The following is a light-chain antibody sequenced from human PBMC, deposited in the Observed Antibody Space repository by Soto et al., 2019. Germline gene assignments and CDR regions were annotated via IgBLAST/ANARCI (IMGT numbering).Light chain of an antibody. CDR2: GAS. CDR3: QQYKNWPL. J-gene: IGKJ5*01. Sequence: DILLTQSPGTLSLSPGERATLSCRASQSVRSHLAWYQQKPGQPPRLLIYGASTRATGIPARFSGSGFGTEFTLTISSLQSEDFAVYYCQQYKNWPLFGQGTRLEI. V-gene: IGKV3-15*01. CDR1: QSVRSH.